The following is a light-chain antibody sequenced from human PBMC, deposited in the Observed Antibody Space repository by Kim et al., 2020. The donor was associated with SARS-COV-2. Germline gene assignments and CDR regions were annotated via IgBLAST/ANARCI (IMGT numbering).Light chain of an antibody. CDR3: QKYDSAPWT. Sequence: ASLGDGVTIPCRATQDIGNYLAWYQQKPGEPPKLLIYSASTLQSGVPSRFGGRGSGTDFTLTISSLQPEDVATYYCQKYDSAPWTFGQGTKVEIK. CDR1: QDIGNY. CDR2: SAS. V-gene: IGKV1-27*01. J-gene: IGKJ1*01.